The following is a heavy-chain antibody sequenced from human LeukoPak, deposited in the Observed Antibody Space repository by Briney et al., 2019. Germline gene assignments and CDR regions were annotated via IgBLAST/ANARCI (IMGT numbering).Heavy chain of an antibody. J-gene: IGHJ4*02. Sequence: PSETLSLTRTVSGGSISSGSYYWSWIRQPAGKGLEWIGRIYTSGSTNYNPSLKSRVTISVDTSKNQFSLKLSSVTAADTAVYYCARVQQWLLHFDYWGQGTLVTVSS. D-gene: IGHD6-19*01. CDR2: IYTSGST. V-gene: IGHV4-61*02. CDR1: GGSISSGSYY. CDR3: ARVQQWLLHFDY.